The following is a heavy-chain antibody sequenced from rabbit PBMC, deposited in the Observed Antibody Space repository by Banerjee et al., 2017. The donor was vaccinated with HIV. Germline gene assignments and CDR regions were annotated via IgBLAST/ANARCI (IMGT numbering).Heavy chain of an antibody. CDR2: IYPTYGAT. V-gene: IGHV1S7*01. J-gene: IGHJ4*01. CDR3: ARGLVAGVLDL. Sequence: QLKESGGGLVQPGGSLKLSCTASGIDFNNCYMSWVRQAPGKGLEWIGCIYPTYGATDYASWVNGRFTISLDKAQNTVFLQMTSLTAADTATYFCARGLVAGVLDLWGPGTLVTVS. D-gene: IGHD3-3*01. CDR1: GIDFNNCY.